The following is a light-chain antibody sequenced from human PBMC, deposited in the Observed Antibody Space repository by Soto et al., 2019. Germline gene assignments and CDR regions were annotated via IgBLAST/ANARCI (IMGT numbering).Light chain of an antibody. CDR2: DVS. Sequence: QSALTQPASVSGSPGQSITISCTGTSSDVGAYSYVSWYQQHPGKAPKLIIYDVSDRPSGISNRFSGSKSDNTASLTVSGLQAEDEAEYYCILYTSRRTYVFGLAPKVTVL. V-gene: IGLV2-14*01. CDR1: SSDVGAYSY. CDR3: ILYTSRRTYV. J-gene: IGLJ1*01.